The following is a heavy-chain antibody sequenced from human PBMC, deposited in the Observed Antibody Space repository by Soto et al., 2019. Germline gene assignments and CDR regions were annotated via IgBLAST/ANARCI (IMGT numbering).Heavy chain of an antibody. V-gene: IGHV3-30-3*01. CDR2: ISYDGSNK. Sequence: QVQLVESGGGVVQPGRSLRLSCAASGFTFSSYAMHWVRQAPGKGLEWVAVISYDGSNKYYADSVKGRFTISRDNSKNTLYRQMNSLRAGDTAVYYCARYQYYDSSGYYFRPSVYWGQGTLVTVSS. D-gene: IGHD3-22*01. CDR3: ARYQYYDSSGYYFRPSVY. J-gene: IGHJ4*02. CDR1: GFTFSSYA.